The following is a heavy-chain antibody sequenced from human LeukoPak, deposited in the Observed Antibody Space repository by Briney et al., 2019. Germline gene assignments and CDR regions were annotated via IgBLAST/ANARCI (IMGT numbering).Heavy chain of an antibody. Sequence: GGSLRLSCAASGFTFSSYSMNWVRQAPGKGLEWVSYISSSSSTIYYADSVKGRFTISRDNAKNSLYLQMNSLRAEDTAVYYCAREAPIDYYDSSGYWSGYFDYWGQGTLVTVSS. D-gene: IGHD3-22*01. CDR3: AREAPIDYYDSSGYWSGYFDY. CDR1: GFTFSSYS. CDR2: ISSSSSTI. V-gene: IGHV3-48*04. J-gene: IGHJ4*02.